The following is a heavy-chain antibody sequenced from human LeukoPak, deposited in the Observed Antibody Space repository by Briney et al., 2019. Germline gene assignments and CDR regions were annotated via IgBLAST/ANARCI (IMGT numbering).Heavy chain of an antibody. Sequence: SQTLSLTCTVSGGSISSGSYYWSWIRQPAGKGLEWIGRIYTSGSTNYNPSLKSRVTISVDTSKNQFSLKLSSVTAADTAVYYCARGVIAAGGNDFDYWGQGTLVTVSS. J-gene: IGHJ4*02. CDR3: ARGVIAAGGNDFDY. CDR2: IYTSGST. D-gene: IGHD6-13*01. CDR1: GGSISSGSYY. V-gene: IGHV4-61*02.